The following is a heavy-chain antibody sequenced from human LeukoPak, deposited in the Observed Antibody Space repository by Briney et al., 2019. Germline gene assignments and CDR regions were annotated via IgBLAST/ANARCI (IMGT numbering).Heavy chain of an antibody. CDR1: GFTFSSYG. CDR2: ISGSGGST. CDR3: AKDENYGSGSYWPGVFDY. J-gene: IGHJ4*02. Sequence: GGSLRLSCAASGFTFSSYGMSWVRQAPGKGLEWVSAISGSGGSTYYADSVKGRFTISRDNSKNTLYLQMNSLRAEDTAVYYCAKDENYGSGSYWPGVFDYWGQGTLVTVSS. D-gene: IGHD3-10*01. V-gene: IGHV3-23*01.